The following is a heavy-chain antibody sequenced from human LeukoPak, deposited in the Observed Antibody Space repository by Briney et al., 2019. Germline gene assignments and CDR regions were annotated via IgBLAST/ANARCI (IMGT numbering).Heavy chain of an antibody. D-gene: IGHD3-22*01. J-gene: IGHJ4*02. CDR1: GGSISSSSFY. Sequence: PSETLSLTCTASGGSISSSSFYWGWIRQPPGTGLEWIGSIYYRGSTYYNPSLKSRVTISVDMSENQVSLKLRSVTAADTAVYYCTEFYFDRSGYADYWGQGTLVTVSS. CDR3: TEFYFDRSGYADY. V-gene: IGHV4-39*01. CDR2: IYYRGST.